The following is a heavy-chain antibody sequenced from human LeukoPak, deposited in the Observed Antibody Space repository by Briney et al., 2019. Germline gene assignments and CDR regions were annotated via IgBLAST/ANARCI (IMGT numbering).Heavy chain of an antibody. CDR1: GFTFSSYA. V-gene: IGHV3-30*04. D-gene: IGHD4-17*01. CDR2: ISYDGSNK. J-gene: IGHJ6*02. Sequence: PGGSLRLSCAASGFTFSSYAMHWVRQAPGKGLEWVAVISYDGSNKYYADSVKGRFTISRDNSKNTLYLQMNSLRAEDTAVYYCAKALHDYGDYDPGPYGMDVWGQGTTVTVSS. CDR3: AKALHDYGDYDPGPYGMDV.